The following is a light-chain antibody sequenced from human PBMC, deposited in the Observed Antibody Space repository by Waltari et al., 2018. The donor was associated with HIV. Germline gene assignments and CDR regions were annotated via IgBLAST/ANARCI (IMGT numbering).Light chain of an antibody. J-gene: IGLJ3*02. CDR1: SSDITYEHY. CDR3: TSYVSSASPE. Sequence: QSALPQPASVSGSPGQSLTISCTGTSSDITYEHYTSWYQPHPAKAPKVIISEVTNRPSGVSSRFSGSKSGNTATLTISGLQAEDEADYFCTSYVSSASPEFGGWTRLTVL. V-gene: IGLV2-14*01. CDR2: EVT.